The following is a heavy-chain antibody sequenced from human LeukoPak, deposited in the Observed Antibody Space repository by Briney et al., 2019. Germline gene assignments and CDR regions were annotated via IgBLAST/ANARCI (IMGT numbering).Heavy chain of an antibody. CDR1: GASISSGSNS. D-gene: IGHD3-9*01. V-gene: IGHV4-61*02. CDR3: ARGRSRYFDWLSPLPYYYYMDV. CDR2: INTSGTT. Sequence: SETLSLTCTVSGASISSGSNSWGWIRQPAGKGLEWIGRINTSGTTNYNPSLKSRVTMSIDTSKNQFSLKLSSVTAADTAVYYCARGRSRYFDWLSPLPYYYYMDVWGKGTTVTISS. J-gene: IGHJ6*03.